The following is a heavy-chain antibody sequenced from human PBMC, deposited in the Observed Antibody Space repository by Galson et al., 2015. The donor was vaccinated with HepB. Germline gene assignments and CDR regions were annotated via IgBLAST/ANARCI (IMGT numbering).Heavy chain of an antibody. J-gene: IGHJ4*02. CDR3: VREYRGGSFDY. D-gene: IGHD1-26*01. V-gene: IGHV1-46*01. CDR1: GYTSTTYY. Sequence: SVKVSCKASGYTSTTYYMHWVRRAPGQGLEWMGIIRPSGDDGTTYAQKFQGRVTMTRDTSTSTVYMDLSSLRSEDTAVYYCVREYRGGSFDYWGQGTRVTGSS. CDR2: IRPSGDDGT.